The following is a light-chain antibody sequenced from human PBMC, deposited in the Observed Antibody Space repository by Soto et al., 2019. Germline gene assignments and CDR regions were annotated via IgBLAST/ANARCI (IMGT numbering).Light chain of an antibody. CDR1: QTISSW. J-gene: IGKJ1*01. Sequence: DNCITQSSSNLSGVLGDRGTLTLRARQTISSWLAWYQQKPGKAPKLLIYKASTLTSGVPSRFSGSGSGTEFTLTISSLQPDDFAAYYCQHYNSYSEAFGQGTKVDIK. V-gene: IGKV1-5*03. CDR2: KAS. CDR3: QHYNSYSEA.